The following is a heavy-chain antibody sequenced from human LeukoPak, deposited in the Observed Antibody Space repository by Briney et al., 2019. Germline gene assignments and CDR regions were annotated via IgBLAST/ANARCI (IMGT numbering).Heavy chain of an antibody. CDR1: GFTSSSYD. V-gene: IGHV3-23*01. D-gene: IGHD2-21*02. Sequence: GGSLRLSCAASGFTSSSYDMAWVRQAPGKGLEWASSISSSGDRTYYADSVKGRFTISRDNSRNTLYLQMTSLRAEDTAVYYCAKDGDGDYWGQGTLVTVSS. CDR3: AKDGDGDY. J-gene: IGHJ4*02. CDR2: ISSSGDRT.